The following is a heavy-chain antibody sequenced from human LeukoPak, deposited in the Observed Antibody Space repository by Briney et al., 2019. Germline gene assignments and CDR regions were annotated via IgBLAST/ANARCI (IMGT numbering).Heavy chain of an antibody. J-gene: IGHJ4*02. CDR3: AKGSRIMITFGGASDY. V-gene: IGHV3-23*01. CDR2: ISGSGGST. Sequence: GGSLRLSCAASGFTFSSYAISWVRQAPGKGLELVSAISGSGGSTYYADSVKGRFTISRDNSKNTLYLQMNSLRAEDTAVYYCAKGSRIMITFGGASDYWGQGTLVTVSS. CDR1: GFTFSSYA. D-gene: IGHD3-16*01.